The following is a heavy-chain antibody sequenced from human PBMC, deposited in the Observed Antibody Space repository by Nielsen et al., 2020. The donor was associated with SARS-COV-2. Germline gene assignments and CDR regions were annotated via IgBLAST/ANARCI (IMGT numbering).Heavy chain of an antibody. J-gene: IGHJ4*02. Sequence: GESLKISCAASGFTFSSYAMSWVRQAPGKGLEWVSAISGSGGSTYYADSVKGRFTISRDNSKNTLYLQMNSLRAEDTAVYYCAKVGGSWYRDFDYWGQGTLVTVSS. CDR1: GFTFSSYA. CDR2: ISGSGGST. D-gene: IGHD6-13*01. CDR3: AKVGGSWYRDFDY. V-gene: IGHV3-23*01.